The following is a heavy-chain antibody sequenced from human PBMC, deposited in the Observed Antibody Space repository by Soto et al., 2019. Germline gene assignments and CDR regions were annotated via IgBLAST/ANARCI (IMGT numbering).Heavy chain of an antibody. J-gene: IGHJ6*02. CDR2: IDPSDSYT. Sequence: GESLKISCKGSGYSFTSYWISWVRQMPGKGLEWMGRIDPSDSYTNYSPSFQGHVTISADKSISTAYLQWSSLKASDTAMYYCARHVVRGYSYGSYGMEDWGQGTPVTDPS. V-gene: IGHV5-10-1*01. CDR1: GYSFTSYW. CDR3: ARHVVRGYSYGSYGMED. D-gene: IGHD5-18*01.